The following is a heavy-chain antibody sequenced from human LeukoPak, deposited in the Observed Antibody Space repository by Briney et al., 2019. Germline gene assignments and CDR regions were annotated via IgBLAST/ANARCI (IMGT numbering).Heavy chain of an antibody. CDR2: IYYSGST. D-gene: IGHD3-9*01. V-gene: IGHV4-39*07. CDR3: ARDLLQYFDWLTMAGY. CDR1: GRSISISSHY. Sequence: KPSEPLSLPCTVSGRSISISSHYWRWIPQPPGKGLEWFGCIYYSGSTYYNPSLKSRVTISVDTSKNQFSLKLSSVTAADTAVYYCARDLLQYFDWLTMAGYWGQGTLVSVSS. J-gene: IGHJ4*02.